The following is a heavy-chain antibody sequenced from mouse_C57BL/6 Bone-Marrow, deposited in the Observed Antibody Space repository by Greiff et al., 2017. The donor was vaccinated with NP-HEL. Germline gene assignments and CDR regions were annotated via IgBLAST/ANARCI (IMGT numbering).Heavy chain of an antibody. CDR3: TRGVAHYYAMDY. CDR2: ISSGGDYI. Sequence: EVQGVESGEGLVKPGGSLKLSCAASGFTFSSYAMSWVRQTPEKRLEWVAYISSGGDYIYYADTVKGRFTISRDNARNTLYLQMSSLKSEDTAMYYCTRGVAHYYAMDYWGQGTSVTVSS. D-gene: IGHD1-1*01. CDR1: GFTFSSYA. V-gene: IGHV5-9-1*02. J-gene: IGHJ4*01.